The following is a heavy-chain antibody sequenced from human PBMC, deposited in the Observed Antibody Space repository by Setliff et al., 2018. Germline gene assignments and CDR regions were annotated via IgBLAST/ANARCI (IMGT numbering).Heavy chain of an antibody. V-gene: IGHV4-39*07. Sequence: SSETLSLTCTVSGGSISSSSYYWGWIRQPPGKGLEWIGNIYYSGSTYYNPSLKSRVSISVDTSKNQFSLKLSSVTAADTAVYYCARESRYYYDNLGTLDYWGQGTLVTVSS. CDR3: ARESRYYYDNLGTLDY. CDR1: GGSISSSSYY. D-gene: IGHD3-22*01. J-gene: IGHJ4*02. CDR2: IYYSGST.